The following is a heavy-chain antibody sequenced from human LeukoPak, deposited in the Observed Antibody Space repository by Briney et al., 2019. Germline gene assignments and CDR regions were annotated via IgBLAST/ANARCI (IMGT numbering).Heavy chain of an antibody. D-gene: IGHD6-19*01. Sequence: KASETLSLTCAASGYSISSGYYWGWIRQPPGKGLEWIGSIYHSGSTYYNPSLKSRVTISVDTSKNQFSLKLSSVTAADTAVYYCASEYSSGFFDYWGQGTLVTVSS. V-gene: IGHV4-38-2*01. CDR2: IYHSGST. CDR1: GYSISSGYY. J-gene: IGHJ4*02. CDR3: ASEYSSGFFDY.